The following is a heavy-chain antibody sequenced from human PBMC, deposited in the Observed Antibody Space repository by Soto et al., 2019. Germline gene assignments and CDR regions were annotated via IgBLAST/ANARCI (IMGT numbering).Heavy chain of an antibody. V-gene: IGHV3-15*07. Sequence: GGSLRLSCAASGFTFSNAWMNWVRQAPGKGLEWVGRIKSKTDGGTTDYAAPVKGRFTISRDDSKNTLYLQMNSLKTDDTALYYCTTGGLALYYYYGMDVWGQGTTVTVSS. CDR1: GFTFSNAW. CDR3: TTGGLALYYYYGMDV. CDR2: IKSKTDGGTT. J-gene: IGHJ6*02.